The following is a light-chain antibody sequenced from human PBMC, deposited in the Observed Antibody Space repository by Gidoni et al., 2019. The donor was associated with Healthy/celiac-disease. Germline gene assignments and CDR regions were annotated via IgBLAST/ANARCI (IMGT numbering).Light chain of an antibody. CDR2: EGS. CDR1: SSDVGSYNL. J-gene: IGLJ2*01. V-gene: IGLV2-23*01. CDR3: CSYAGSSTYVV. Sequence: QSALTQPASVSGSPGQSITSSCTGTSSDVGSYNLVSWYQQPPGKAPKLMIYEGSKRPSGVSNRFSGSKAGNTASLTISGHQAEDEADYYCCSYAGSSTYVVFGGGTKLTVL.